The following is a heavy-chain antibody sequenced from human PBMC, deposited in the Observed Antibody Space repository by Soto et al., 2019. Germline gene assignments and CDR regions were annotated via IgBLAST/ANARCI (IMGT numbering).Heavy chain of an antibody. J-gene: IGHJ4*02. CDR3: TTRAFRVVVAMAFDY. V-gene: IGHV3-15*01. Sequence: QLVESGGGLVKPGGSLRLSCAASGFTFTNAWMSWVRQAPGKGLEWVARIKSKINGGTIDYAAPVKGRFTISRDDSKDTLYLEMNSLKIEDTAVYYGTTRAFRVVVAMAFDYWGQGALVTVSS. D-gene: IGHD2-21*01. CDR1: GFTFTNAW. CDR2: IKSKINGGTI.